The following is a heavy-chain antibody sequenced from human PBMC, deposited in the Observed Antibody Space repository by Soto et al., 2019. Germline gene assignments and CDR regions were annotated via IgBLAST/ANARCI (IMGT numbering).Heavy chain of an antibody. D-gene: IGHD1-1*01. CDR1: GGSVNSGNYY. Sequence: QVQLQQWGAGLLKPSETLSLTCAVYGGSVNSGNYYWSWIRQPPGKGLEWIGEMSHSGGTHFNPSLKGLVTISVGTSKNQFSLKMSSVTAADTALYYCARVERGTATTVVDAFDIWGPGTLVTVSS. CDR2: MSHSGGT. V-gene: IGHV4-34*01. J-gene: IGHJ3*02. CDR3: ARVERGTATTVVDAFDI.